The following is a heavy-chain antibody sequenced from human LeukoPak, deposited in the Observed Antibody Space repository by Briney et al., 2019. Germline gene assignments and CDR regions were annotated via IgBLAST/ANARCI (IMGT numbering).Heavy chain of an antibody. V-gene: IGHV4-59*01. D-gene: IGHD4-17*01. CDR2: IYYSGST. CDR3: ARGFAYGDTGSFDY. CDR1: GGSISSYY. Sequence: SETLSLTCTVSGGSISSYYWSWIRQPPGKGLEWIGYIYYSGSTTYNPSLKSRVTISVDTSKNQFSLKLSSVTVADTAVYYCARGFAYGDTGSFDYWGQGTLVTVSS. J-gene: IGHJ4*02.